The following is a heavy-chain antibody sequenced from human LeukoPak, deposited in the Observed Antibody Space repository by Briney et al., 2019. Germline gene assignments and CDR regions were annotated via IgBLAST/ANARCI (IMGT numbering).Heavy chain of an antibody. CDR2: IYPGDSDT. CDR3: AREEFGRPFDS. J-gene: IGHJ4*02. D-gene: IGHD3-10*01. Sequence: GESLKISCQVSGYSSTTYWIGWVRQMPGKGLEWMGIIYPGDSDTRYSPSFQGQVTISIDKSISTAYLQWSSLKASDTAIYYCAREEFGRPFDSWGQGTLVTVSS. CDR1: GYSSTTYW. V-gene: IGHV5-51*01.